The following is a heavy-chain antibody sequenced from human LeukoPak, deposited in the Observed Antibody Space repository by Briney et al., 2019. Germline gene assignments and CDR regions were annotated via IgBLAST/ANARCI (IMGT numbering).Heavy chain of an antibody. D-gene: IGHD3-3*01. J-gene: IGHJ4*02. CDR3: ARDVFEPYYFDF. Sequence: SETLSLTCIVSGVSINTSSYCWAWIRPPPGKGLEWIGSILYSGTTFYNPSLSSRVTISVDTSTDQFSLKMFSLTAADTAIYVCARDVFEPYYFDFWGQETLVTVSS. CDR2: ILYSGTT. V-gene: IGHV4-39*07. CDR1: GVSINTSSYC.